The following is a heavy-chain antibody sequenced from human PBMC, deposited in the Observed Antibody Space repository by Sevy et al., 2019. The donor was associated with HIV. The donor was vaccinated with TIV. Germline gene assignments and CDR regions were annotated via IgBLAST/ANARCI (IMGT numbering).Heavy chain of an antibody. CDR2: IYHSGST. V-gene: IGHV4-30-2*01. J-gene: IGHJ4*02. CDR1: GGSISSGGYS. Sequence: SETLSLTCAVSGGSISSGGYSWSWIRQPPGKGLEWIGYIYHSGSTYYNPSLKSRVTISVDRSENQFSLKLSSVTAADTAVYYCARETVGGLRRNYFDYWGQGTLVTVSS. CDR3: ARETVGGLRRNYFDY. D-gene: IGHD4-17*01.